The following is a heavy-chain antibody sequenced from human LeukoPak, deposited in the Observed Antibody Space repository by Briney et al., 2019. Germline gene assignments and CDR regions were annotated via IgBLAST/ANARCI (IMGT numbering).Heavy chain of an antibody. J-gene: IGHJ4*02. D-gene: IGHD2-15*01. CDR3: AREYCSGGSCYSPFDN. Sequence: ASVKVSCKASGYTFTSYYMHWVRQAPGQGLEWMGGIIPIFGTANYAQKFQGRVTITADKSTSTAYMELSSLRSEDTAVYYCAREYCSGGSCYSPFDNWGQGTLVTVSS. CDR1: GYTFTSYY. V-gene: IGHV1-69*06. CDR2: IIPIFGTA.